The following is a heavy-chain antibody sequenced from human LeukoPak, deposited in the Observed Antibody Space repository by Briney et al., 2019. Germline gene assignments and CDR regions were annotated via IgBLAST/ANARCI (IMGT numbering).Heavy chain of an antibody. D-gene: IGHD3-10*01. V-gene: IGHV3-23*01. CDR3: AKTGVPNYYGSGSYVDY. CDR2: ISASGGTA. CDR1: GFTFSSYA. J-gene: IGHJ4*02. Sequence: GGSLRLSCAASGFTFSSYAMSWVRQAPGKGLEWASVISASGGTAYYADSVKGRFTISRDNSKKTLYLQVNSLRAEDTTLYYCAKTGVPNYYGSGSYVDYWGQGTLVTVSS.